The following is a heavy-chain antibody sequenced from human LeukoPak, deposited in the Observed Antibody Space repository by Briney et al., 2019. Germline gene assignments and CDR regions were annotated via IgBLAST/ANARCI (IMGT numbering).Heavy chain of an antibody. Sequence: GGSLRLSCAASGFTFSDYYMSWIRQAPGKGLEWVSYISSSGSTIYYADSVKGRFTISRDNAKNSLYLQMNSLRAEDTAVYYCARDAHYYDSTGTFDYWGQGTLATVSS. CDR1: GFTFSDYY. V-gene: IGHV3-11*01. CDR3: ARDAHYYDSTGTFDY. J-gene: IGHJ4*02. D-gene: IGHD3-22*01. CDR2: ISSSGSTI.